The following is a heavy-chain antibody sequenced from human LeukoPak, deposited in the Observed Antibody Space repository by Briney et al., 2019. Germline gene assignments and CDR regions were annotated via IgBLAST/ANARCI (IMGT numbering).Heavy chain of an antibody. V-gene: IGHV3-43D*03. CDR3: AKDRPNYMDV. Sequence: GGSLRLSCVASGFTFDDYAMHWVRQAPGKGLEWVSLISWDGGSTYYADSVKGRFTISRDNSKNSLYLQMNSLRAEDTALYYCAKDRPNYMDVWGKGTTVTVSS. J-gene: IGHJ6*03. CDR1: GFTFDDYA. CDR2: ISWDGGST.